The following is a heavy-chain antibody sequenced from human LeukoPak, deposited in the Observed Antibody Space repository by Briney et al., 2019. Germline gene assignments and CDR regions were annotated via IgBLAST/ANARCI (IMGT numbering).Heavy chain of an antibody. J-gene: IGHJ3*02. V-gene: IGHV3-13*01. D-gene: IGHD6-13*01. Sequence: GGSLRLSCATSGFTFSNFDLHWVRQSTGEGLEWVSAIGTAGDTYYPDSVKSRFTISRDNAKNSFYLQMDNLGPGDTAVYYCSRGGAPAGYAYDIWGHGTVVTVSS. CDR1: GFTFSNFD. CDR3: SRGGAPAGYAYDI. CDR2: IGTAGDT.